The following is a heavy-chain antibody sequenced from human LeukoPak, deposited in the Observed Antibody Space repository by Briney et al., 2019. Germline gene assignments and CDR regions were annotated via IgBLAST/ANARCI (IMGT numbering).Heavy chain of an antibody. V-gene: IGHV4-61*02. CDR2: IYTCGST. J-gene: IGHJ3*02. Sequence: SETLSLTCTVSGGSISSGSYYWSWIRQPAGKGLEWIGRIYTCGSTNYNPSLKSRVTISVDTSKNQFSLKLSSVTAADTAVYYCARGYCSGGSCYRPRYDAFDIWGQGTMVTVSS. CDR3: ARGYCSGGSCYRPRYDAFDI. D-gene: IGHD2-15*01. CDR1: GGSISSGSYY.